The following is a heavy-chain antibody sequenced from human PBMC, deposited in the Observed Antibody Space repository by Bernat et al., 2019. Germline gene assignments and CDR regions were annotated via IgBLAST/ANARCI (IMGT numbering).Heavy chain of an antibody. J-gene: IGHJ4*02. CDR2: IWYDGSNK. CDR1: GFTFSSYG. Sequence: QVQLVESGGGVVQPGRSLRLSCAASGFTFSSYGMHWVRQAPGKGLEWVAVIWYDGSNKYYADSVKGRFTISRDNSKNTLYLQMNSLRAEDTAVYYCAREESGYSYGYGYWGRGTLVTVSS. V-gene: IGHV3-33*01. D-gene: IGHD5-18*01. CDR3: AREESGYSYGYGY.